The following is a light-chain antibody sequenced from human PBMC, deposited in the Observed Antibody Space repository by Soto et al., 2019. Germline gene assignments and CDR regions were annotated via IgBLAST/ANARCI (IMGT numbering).Light chain of an antibody. Sequence: EIVMPQSPATLSVSPGERATLSCRASQSVRNNLAWYQQKPGQAPRLLIYGASTRATGIPARFSGSGSGTECTLTISSLQSEDFAVYYCQHYNNWPPWTFGQGTKVEMK. CDR2: GAS. V-gene: IGKV3-15*01. J-gene: IGKJ1*01. CDR1: QSVRNN. CDR3: QHYNNWPPWT.